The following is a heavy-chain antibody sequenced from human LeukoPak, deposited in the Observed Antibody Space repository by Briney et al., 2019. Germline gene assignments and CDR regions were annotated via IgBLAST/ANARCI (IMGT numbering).Heavy chain of an antibody. CDR1: GFTFSSYS. CDR2: ISSSSSYI. J-gene: IGHJ4*02. V-gene: IGHV3-21*01. CDR3: ARDQWMYSSSPPAFDY. D-gene: IGHD6-6*01. Sequence: PGGSLRLSCAASGFTFSSYSMNWVRQAPGKGLEWVSSISSSSSYIYYADSVKGRFTISRDNAKNSLYLQMNSLRAEDTAVYYCARDQWMYSSSPPAFDYWGQGTLVTVSS.